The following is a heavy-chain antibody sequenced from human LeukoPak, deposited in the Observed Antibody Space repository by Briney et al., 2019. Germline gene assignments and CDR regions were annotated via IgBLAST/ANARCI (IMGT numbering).Heavy chain of an antibody. CDR2: ISYDGSNK. J-gene: IGHJ3*01. D-gene: IGHD1-26*01. V-gene: IGHV3-30-3*01. Sequence: GRSLRLSCAASGFTFSSYAMHWVRQAPGKGLEWVAVISYDGSNKYYADSVKGRFTISRDNAKNSLYLQMNSLRAEDTALYHCARDFSPQAWEQPPEAWGQGTMVTVSS. CDR3: ARDFSPQAWEQPPEA. CDR1: GFTFSSYA.